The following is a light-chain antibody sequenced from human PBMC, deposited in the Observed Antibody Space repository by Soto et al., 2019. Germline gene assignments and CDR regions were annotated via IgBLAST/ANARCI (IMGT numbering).Light chain of an antibody. J-gene: IGKJ1*01. Sequence: DIQMTQSPSTLSGSVGDRVTITCLASRTISSWLAWSQPKPGTAPKLLIYKASTLKRGVPSRFSGSGSGTEFTLTISSLQPDDFATYYCQHYNSYSEAFGQGTKVDIK. V-gene: IGKV1-5*03. CDR3: QHYNSYSEA. CDR2: KAS. CDR1: RTISSW.